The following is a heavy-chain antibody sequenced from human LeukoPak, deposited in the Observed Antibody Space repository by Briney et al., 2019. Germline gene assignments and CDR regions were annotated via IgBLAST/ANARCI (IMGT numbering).Heavy chain of an antibody. Sequence: PGGSLRLSCAASGFTFSNAWMSWVRQAPGKGLEWVGRIKSKTDGGTTDYAAPVKGRFTISRDDSKNTLYLQMNSLKTEDTAVYYCTTVLGYHYYGMDVWGQGTTVTVSS. CDR3: TTVLGYHYYGMDV. J-gene: IGHJ6*02. D-gene: IGHD2-2*01. CDR1: GFTFSNAW. V-gene: IGHV3-15*01. CDR2: IKSKTDGGTT.